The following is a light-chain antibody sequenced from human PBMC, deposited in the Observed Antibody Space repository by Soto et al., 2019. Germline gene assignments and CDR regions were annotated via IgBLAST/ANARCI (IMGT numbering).Light chain of an antibody. V-gene: IGLV7-46*01. CDR3: LLSYNDARLWV. CDR2: DTS. J-gene: IGLJ3*02. CDR1: TGPVTSGQY. Sequence: QTVVTQEPSLTVSPGGTVTLTCGSSTGPVTSGQYPYWFQQKPGQAPRTLIFDTSNKHSWTPARFSGSLLGGKAALTLSGAQPEDEAEYFCLLSYNDARLWVLGGGTKLTVL.